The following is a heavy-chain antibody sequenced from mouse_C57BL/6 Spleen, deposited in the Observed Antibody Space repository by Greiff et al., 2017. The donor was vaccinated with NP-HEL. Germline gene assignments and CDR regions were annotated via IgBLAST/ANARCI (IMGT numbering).Heavy chain of an antibody. Sequence: QVQLQQSGAELVRPGASVTLSCKASGYTFTDYEMHWVKQTPVHGLEWIGAIDPETGGTAYNQKFKGKAILTADKSSSTAYMELRSLTSEDSAVYYCTRSSYSKPFAYWGQGTLVTVSA. CDR2: IDPETGGT. V-gene: IGHV1-15*01. CDR1: GYTFTDYE. D-gene: IGHD2-5*01. CDR3: TRSSYSKPFAY. J-gene: IGHJ3*01.